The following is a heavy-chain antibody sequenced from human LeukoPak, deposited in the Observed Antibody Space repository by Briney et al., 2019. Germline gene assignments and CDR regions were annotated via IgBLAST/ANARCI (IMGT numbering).Heavy chain of an antibody. Sequence: GGSLRLSCAASGFTFSSYTMNWVRQPPGKGLEWVSNIGTSSTTIYYADSVKGRFTISRDNAKNSLYLQMNSLRAEDTAVYYCAREEEAAVGATGEDYWGQGTLVTVSS. CDR2: IGTSSTTI. V-gene: IGHV3-48*04. CDR1: GFTFSSYT. CDR3: AREEEAAVGATGEDY. J-gene: IGHJ4*02. D-gene: IGHD1-26*01.